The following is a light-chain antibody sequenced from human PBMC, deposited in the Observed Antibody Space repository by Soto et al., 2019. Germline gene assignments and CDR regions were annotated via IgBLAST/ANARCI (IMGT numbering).Light chain of an antibody. CDR1: QSALFSASNKNY. V-gene: IGKV4-1*01. Sequence: DVVLTQSPDSLAMSLGETATITCRTSQSALFSASNKNYIAWYHQKPGQAPRPLIYGASTRATGVPARFSGSGSGTEFTLTISSLQSEDSAIYYCQQYSSWPFTFGPGTKVAIE. J-gene: IGKJ3*01. CDR2: GAS. CDR3: QQYSSWPFT.